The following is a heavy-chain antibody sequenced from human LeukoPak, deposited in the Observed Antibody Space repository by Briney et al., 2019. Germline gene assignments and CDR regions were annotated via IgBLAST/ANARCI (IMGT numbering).Heavy chain of an antibody. Sequence: GGTLRLSCAASGFTFSSYGMSWVRQAPGKGLEWVSAISGSGGSTYYADSVKGRFTISRDNSKNTLYLQMNSLRAEDTAVYYCAKRVDSSGYNNWFDPWGQGTLVTVSS. V-gene: IGHV3-23*01. CDR3: AKRVDSSGYNNWFDP. CDR2: ISGSGGST. J-gene: IGHJ5*02. CDR1: GFTFSSYG. D-gene: IGHD3-22*01.